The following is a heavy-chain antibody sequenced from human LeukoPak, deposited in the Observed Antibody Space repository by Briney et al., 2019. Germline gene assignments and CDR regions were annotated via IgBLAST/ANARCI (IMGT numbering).Heavy chain of an antibody. CDR1: GFTFSSYW. J-gene: IGHJ4*02. CDR2: ISGSGSAT. CDR3: ARGQWLPNYYFDC. Sequence: GGSLRLSCAASGFTFSSYWMSWVRQAPGKGLEWVAYISGSGSATFYADSVKGRFTISRDNAKNSLHLQMNSLRAEDTAVYYCARGQWLPNYYFDCWGQGTLVPVSS. V-gene: IGHV3-48*04. D-gene: IGHD6-19*01.